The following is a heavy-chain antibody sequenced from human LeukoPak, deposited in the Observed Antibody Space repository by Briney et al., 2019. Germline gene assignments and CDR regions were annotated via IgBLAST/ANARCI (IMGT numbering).Heavy chain of an antibody. D-gene: IGHD1-7*01. CDR3: ATVYITGTTSYYYYVDV. CDR2: IIPILGIA. V-gene: IGHV1-69*02. J-gene: IGHJ6*03. Sequence: ASVKVSCKASGGTFSSYTISWVRQAPGQGLEWMGRIIPILGIANYAQKFQGRVTITADKSTSTAYMELSSLRSEDTAVYYCATVYITGTTSYYYYVDVWGKGTTVTVSS. CDR1: GGTFSSYT.